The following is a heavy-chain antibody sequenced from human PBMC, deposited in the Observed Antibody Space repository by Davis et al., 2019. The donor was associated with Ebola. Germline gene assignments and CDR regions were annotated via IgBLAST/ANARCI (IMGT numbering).Heavy chain of an antibody. J-gene: IGHJ4*02. D-gene: IGHD5-24*01. V-gene: IGHV3-48*02. CDR1: GFTFSSYS. Sequence: GESLKISCAASGFTFSSYSMNWVRQAPGKGLEWVSYISSSSSTIYYADSVKGRFTISRDNAKNSLYLQMNSLRDEDTAVYYCARGDGYNLWMGYYFDYWGQGTLVTVSS. CDR2: ISSSSSTI. CDR3: ARGDGYNLWMGYYFDY.